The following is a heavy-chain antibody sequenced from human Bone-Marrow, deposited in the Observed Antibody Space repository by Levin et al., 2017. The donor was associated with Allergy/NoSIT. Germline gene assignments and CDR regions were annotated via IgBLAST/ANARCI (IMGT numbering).Heavy chain of an antibody. CDR3: ARDHHYNWHDGHGAL. J-gene: IGHJ4*03. D-gene: IGHD1-1*01. CDR2: IGAASTRI. Sequence: GGSLRLSCTASGFDLSEYYMSWVRQAPGKGLEWVSYIGAASTRINYTDSVKGRFTVSRDNAKNSLYLQMNGLRAEDTGVYYCARDHHYNWHDGHGALWGHGTLVHISS. CDR1: GFDLSEYY. V-gene: IGHV3-11*01.